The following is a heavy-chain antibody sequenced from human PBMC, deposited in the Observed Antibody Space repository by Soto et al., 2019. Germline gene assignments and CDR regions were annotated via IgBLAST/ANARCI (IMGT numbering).Heavy chain of an antibody. CDR1: GFTFNSYS. V-gene: IGHV3-48*01. D-gene: IGHD3-3*01. Sequence: GGSLRLSCAASGFTFNSYSMNWVRQAPGKGLERVSYISSSSSTIYYADSVKGRFTISRDNAKNSLYLQMNSLRAEDTAVYYCARVMGRVDFWSGSKSGMDVWGKGTTVTVSS. J-gene: IGHJ6*04. CDR2: ISSSSSTI. CDR3: ARVMGRVDFWSGSKSGMDV.